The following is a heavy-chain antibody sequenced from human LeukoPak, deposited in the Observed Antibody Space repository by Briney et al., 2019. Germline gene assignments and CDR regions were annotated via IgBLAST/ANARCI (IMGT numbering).Heavy chain of an antibody. CDR2: IYYSGST. V-gene: IGHV4-39*07. J-gene: IGHJ4*02. Sequence: SETLSLTCTVSGGSISSNSYYWGWTRQPPGKGLEWIGSIYYSGSTYYNPSLKSRVTISVDTSKNQFSLKLSSVTAADTAVYYCARDLLRVAGTMEFDYWGQGTLVTVSS. D-gene: IGHD6-19*01. CDR1: GGSISSNSYY. CDR3: ARDLLRVAGTMEFDY.